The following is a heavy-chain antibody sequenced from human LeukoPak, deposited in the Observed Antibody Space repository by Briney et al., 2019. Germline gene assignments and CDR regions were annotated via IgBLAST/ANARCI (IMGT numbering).Heavy chain of an antibody. CDR3: AREKGNSYGYDY. Sequence: SETLSLTCTVSGGSISSYYWSWIRQPPGKGLEWIGYIYYSGSTNYNPSLKSRVTISVDTSKNQFSLKLSSVTAADTAVYYCAREKGNSYGYDYWGQGTLVTVSS. D-gene: IGHD5-18*01. CDR2: IYYSGST. J-gene: IGHJ4*02. CDR1: GGSISSYY. V-gene: IGHV4-59*01.